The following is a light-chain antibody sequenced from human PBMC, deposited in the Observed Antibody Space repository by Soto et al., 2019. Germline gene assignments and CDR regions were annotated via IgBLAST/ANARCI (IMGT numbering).Light chain of an antibody. CDR2: WAS. Sequence: DIVMTQSPDSLAVSLGERATINCKSSQSVLYSSNNKNYLAWYQQKPGQPPKLLIYWASTRESGVPDRFSGSGPVTDFTPTISSLQAKDVAVYYCQQYYSTPFTFGGGTKVEIK. CDR3: QQYYSTPFT. CDR1: QSVLYSSNNKNY. J-gene: IGKJ4*01. V-gene: IGKV4-1*01.